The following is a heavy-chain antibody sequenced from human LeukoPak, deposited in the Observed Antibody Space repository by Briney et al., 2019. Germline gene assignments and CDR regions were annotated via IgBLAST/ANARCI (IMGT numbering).Heavy chain of an antibody. CDR1: GFTFSSYW. V-gene: IGHV3-7*01. CDR2: MKRDGSET. CDR3: ARKTANWFDP. Sequence: GGSLRLSCAASGFTFSSYWMTWVRQAPGKGLEWVANMKRDGSETYYVDSVKGRFTISRDNAKNSLYLQMNSLRAEDTAVYYCARKTANWFDPWGQGTLVTVSS. J-gene: IGHJ5*02.